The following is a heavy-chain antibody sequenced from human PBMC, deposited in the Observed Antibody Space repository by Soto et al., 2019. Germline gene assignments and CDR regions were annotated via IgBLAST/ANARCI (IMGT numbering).Heavy chain of an antibody. V-gene: IGHV3-21*01. D-gene: IGHD2-8*01. CDR1: GFAFQTYT. CDR2: ITISGNYI. J-gene: IGHJ5*02. CDR3: AKVGVLRTNFRWFDL. Sequence: EGQLVDSGGGLVKPGGSLRLSCAASGFAFQTYTMDWLRQPPGKGLEWVSSITISGNYIYYADSVKGRFTISRDNGRNSVYLQMNSLRAEDTAVYYCAKVGVLRTNFRWFDLWGQGTLVTVSS.